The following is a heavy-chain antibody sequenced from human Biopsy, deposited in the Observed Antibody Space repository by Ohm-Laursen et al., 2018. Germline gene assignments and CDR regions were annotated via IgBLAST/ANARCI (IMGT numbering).Heavy chain of an antibody. D-gene: IGHD3-22*01. J-gene: IGHJ4*02. CDR2: VSYSGNT. CDR3: AAYYYDSSGYFYAFHY. V-gene: IGHV4-59*08. Sequence: TLSLTWTVSGVSISSYFWSWIRQPLGKGLEWIGYVSYSGNTKYNPSLKSRVIISADTPKNQFSLKLSSVTAADTAMYYCAAYYYDSSGYFYAFHYWGQGTLVTVSS. CDR1: GVSISSYF.